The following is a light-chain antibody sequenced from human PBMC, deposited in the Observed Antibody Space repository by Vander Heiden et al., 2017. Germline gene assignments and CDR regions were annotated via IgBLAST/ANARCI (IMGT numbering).Light chain of an antibody. J-gene: IGLJ2*01. CDR3: CSYAGSSTLV. CDR1: SSDVGIYNL. CDR2: EGS. V-gene: IGLV2-23*01. Sequence: QSALTQPAPVSGSPGQSITISCTGTSSDVGIYNLVSWYQQHPGKAPKLMIYEGSKRPSGVSNRFSGSKSGNTASLTISGLQAEDEADYYCCSYAGSSTLVFGGGTKLTVL.